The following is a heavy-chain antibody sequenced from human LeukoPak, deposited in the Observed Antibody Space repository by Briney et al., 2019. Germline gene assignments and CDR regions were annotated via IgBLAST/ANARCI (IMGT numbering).Heavy chain of an antibody. CDR3: AKAHHAWLRLHFDY. J-gene: IGHJ4*02. D-gene: IGHD5-12*01. Sequence: PGGSLRLSCAASGFTFSNYAMSWVRQAPGKGLEWVSAISSSGGTTYYADSVKGRFAISRDNSKNTLYLQMNSLRAEDTAVYYCAKAHHAWLRLHFDYWGQGALVTVSS. CDR1: GFTFSNYA. V-gene: IGHV3-23*01. CDR2: ISSSGGTT.